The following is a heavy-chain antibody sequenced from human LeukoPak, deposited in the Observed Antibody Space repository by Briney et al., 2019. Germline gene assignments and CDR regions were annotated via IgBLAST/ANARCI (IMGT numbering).Heavy chain of an antibody. V-gene: IGHV4-59*08. J-gene: IGHJ4*02. Sequence: SETLSLTCTVSGGSISSYYWSWVRQSPGKGLEWIAYIYGSGISNSNPSLKSRVSISGDTSKNRFSLKLRSVTAVDTAVYYCARHETDGYIRYYFDYWGQGTLVTVSS. CDR1: GGSISSYY. CDR3: ARHETDGYIRYYFDY. D-gene: IGHD5-24*01. CDR2: IYGSGIS.